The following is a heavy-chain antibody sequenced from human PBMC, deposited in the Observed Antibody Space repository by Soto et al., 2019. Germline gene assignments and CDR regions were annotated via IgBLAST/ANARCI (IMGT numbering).Heavy chain of an antibody. CDR2: INPNSGGT. D-gene: IGHD1-26*01. CDR1: GYTFTGHY. Sequence: ASVKVSCKASGYTFTGHYMHWVRQAPGQGLEWMGWINPNSGGTNYAQKFQGWVTMTRDTSISTAYMELSRLRSDDTAVYYCARDRGRYVGFVGLYAGAFEIWGQGTMVTVSS. J-gene: IGHJ3*02. CDR3: ARDRGRYVGFVGLYAGAFEI. V-gene: IGHV1-2*04.